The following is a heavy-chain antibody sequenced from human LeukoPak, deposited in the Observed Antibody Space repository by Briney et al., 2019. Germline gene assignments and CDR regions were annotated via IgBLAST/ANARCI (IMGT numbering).Heavy chain of an antibody. V-gene: IGHV3-30-3*01. CDR3: AKGESLWFLGLYFDY. Sequence: QTGGSLRLSCAASGFTFSSYAMHWVRQAPGKGLEWVAVISYDGSNKYYADSVKGRFTISRDNSKNTLYLQMTSLRAEDTAVYYCAKGESLWFLGLYFDYWGQGTLVTVSS. D-gene: IGHD3-10*01. J-gene: IGHJ4*02. CDR1: GFTFSSYA. CDR2: ISYDGSNK.